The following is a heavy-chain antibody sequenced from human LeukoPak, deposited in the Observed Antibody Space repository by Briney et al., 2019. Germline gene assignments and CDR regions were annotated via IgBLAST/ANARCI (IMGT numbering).Heavy chain of an antibody. J-gene: IGHJ4*02. CDR1: GYTFTSYD. Sequence: ASVKVSCKASGYTFTSYDINWVRQATGQGLEWMGWMNPNSGNTGYAQKFQGRVTMTRDTSTSTVYMELSSLRSEDTAVYYCARVRPRIAAAGTAVYFDYWGQGTLVTVSS. V-gene: IGHV1-8*01. D-gene: IGHD6-13*01. CDR2: MNPNSGNT. CDR3: ARVRPRIAAAGTAVYFDY.